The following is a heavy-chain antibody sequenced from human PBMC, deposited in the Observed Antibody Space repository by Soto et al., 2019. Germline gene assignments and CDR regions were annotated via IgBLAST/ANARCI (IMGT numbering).Heavy chain of an antibody. CDR1: GFTFSSYW. D-gene: IGHD6-13*01. Sequence: GGSLRLSCAASGFTFSSYWMSWVRQAPGKGLEWVANIKQDGSEKYYVDSVKGRFTISRDNAKNSLYLQMNSLRAEDTAVYYCARDLGKLAWDYYYYGMDVWGQGTTVTVSS. V-gene: IGHV3-7*01. J-gene: IGHJ6*02. CDR3: ARDLGKLAWDYYYYGMDV. CDR2: IKQDGSEK.